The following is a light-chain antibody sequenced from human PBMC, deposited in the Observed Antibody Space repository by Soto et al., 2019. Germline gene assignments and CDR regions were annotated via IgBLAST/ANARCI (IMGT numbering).Light chain of an antibody. J-gene: IGKJ4*01. CDR2: GAS. V-gene: IGKV3-20*01. CDR1: QSISSSY. CDR3: QQYGSSPLT. Sequence: EIVLTQSPGTLSSSPGEGGTLSCRASQSISSSYFAWYQQKPGQTPRLLIYGASSKATGTPDRFSGSGSGTDLSLTSSRLEPADFAMYYCQQYGSSPLTFGGGTKVEIK.